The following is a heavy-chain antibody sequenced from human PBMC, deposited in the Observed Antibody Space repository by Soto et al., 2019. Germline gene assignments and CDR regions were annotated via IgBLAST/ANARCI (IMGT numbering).Heavy chain of an antibody. CDR3: AHTYSRYALWGMDV. CDR1: GFSLSTSGVG. CDR2: LYWDDDK. V-gene: IGHV2-5*02. J-gene: IGHJ6*02. D-gene: IGHD2-15*01. Sequence: QITLKESGPTLVKPTQTLTLTCTFSGFSLSTSGVGVGWIRQPPGKALEWLALLYWDDDKRYSPSLKSRLTITKDTSKNQVVLTMTNMDPVDTATYYCAHTYSRYALWGMDVWGQGTTVTVSS.